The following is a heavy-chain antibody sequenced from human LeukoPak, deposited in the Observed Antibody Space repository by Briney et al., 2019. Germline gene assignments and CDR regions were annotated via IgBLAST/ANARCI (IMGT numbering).Heavy chain of an antibody. D-gene: IGHD1/OR15-1a*01. J-gene: IGHJ4*02. CDR1: GFTFSAHY. CDR3: ARHPNNYYFDY. V-gene: IGHV3-11*04. Sequence: GGSLRLSCAASGFTFSAHYMSWIRQAPGKGLEWVSYIDSSGRALYYADSVKGRFTISRDNAKNSLYLQMNSLRAEDTAVYYCARHPNNYYFDYWGQGTLVTVSS. CDR2: IDSSGRAL.